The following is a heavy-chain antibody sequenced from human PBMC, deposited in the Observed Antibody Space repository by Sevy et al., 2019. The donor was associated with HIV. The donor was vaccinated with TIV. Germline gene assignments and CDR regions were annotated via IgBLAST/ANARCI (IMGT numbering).Heavy chain of an antibody. D-gene: IGHD2-15*01. J-gene: IGHJ5*02. Sequence: ATVKVSCKVSGYTLSELSMHWVGQAPGKGLEWMGSFDPEDGETIYAQTLQGRVTMTEDTSTDTAYMELSSLTSEDTAIYYCSTVGLGYYSGASYDQGDWFDPWGQGTSVTVSS. V-gene: IGHV1-24*01. CDR2: FDPEDGET. CDR1: GYTLSELS. CDR3: STVGLGYYSGASYDQGDWFDP.